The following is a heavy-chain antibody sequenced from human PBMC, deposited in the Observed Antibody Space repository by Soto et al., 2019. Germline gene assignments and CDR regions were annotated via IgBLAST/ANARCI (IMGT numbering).Heavy chain of an antibody. D-gene: IGHD6-19*01. CDR1: GFTLSNYW. CDR3: VREQGLAY. J-gene: IGHJ4*02. CDR2: TNKDGSRK. Sequence: GGSLRLSCAASGFTLSNYWMTWVRQAPGKGLEWVANTNKDGSRKNYVDSLKGRFTIARDNGQNSLSLQMNSLRVEDTAVYYCVREQGLAYWGQGALVTVSS. V-gene: IGHV3-7*03.